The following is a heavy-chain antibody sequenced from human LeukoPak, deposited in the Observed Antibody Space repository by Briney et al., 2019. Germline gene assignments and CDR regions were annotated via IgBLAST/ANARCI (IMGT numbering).Heavy chain of an antibody. D-gene: IGHD3-3*01. Sequence: GGSLRLSCAASGFTFSSYAMHWVRQAPGKGLEWVAVISYDGSNKYYADSVKGRFTISRDNSKNTLYLQMNSLRAEDTAVYYCARDVRYYDFWSGYYRDAFDIWGQGTMVTVSS. CDR3: ARDVRYYDFWSGYYRDAFDI. CDR1: GFTFSSYA. CDR2: ISYDGSNK. J-gene: IGHJ3*02. V-gene: IGHV3-30*04.